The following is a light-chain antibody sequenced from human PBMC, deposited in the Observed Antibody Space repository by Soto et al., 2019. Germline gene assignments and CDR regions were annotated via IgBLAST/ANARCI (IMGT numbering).Light chain of an antibody. CDR1: SSNIENNF. CDR3: VAWDTGLATPVL. Sequence: QSLLTQPPSVSAAPGQKVIISCSGSSSNIENNFVSWYQQLAGTAPKLLIFDNNKRPSGIPDLSAGSKSGTSGTLGITGRQTGDEADYYCVAWDTGLATPVLFGGGTKLTVL. V-gene: IGLV1-51*01. J-gene: IGLJ2*01. CDR2: DNN.